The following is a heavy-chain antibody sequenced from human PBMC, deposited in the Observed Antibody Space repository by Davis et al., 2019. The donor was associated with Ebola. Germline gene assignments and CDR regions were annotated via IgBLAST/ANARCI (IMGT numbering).Heavy chain of an antibody. CDR1: GFTFSNYA. V-gene: IGHV3-23*01. J-gene: IGHJ6*02. CDR3: AKGRVDTAMVSYYSGMDV. CDR2: ISGSGGDT. D-gene: IGHD5-18*01. Sequence: GESLKISCAASGFTFSNYAMSWVRQAPGKGLEWVSGISGSGGDTYYADSVKGRFTMSRVNSKNTLYLQMNSPRAEDTAVYYCAKGRVDTAMVSYYSGMDVWGQGTTVTVSS.